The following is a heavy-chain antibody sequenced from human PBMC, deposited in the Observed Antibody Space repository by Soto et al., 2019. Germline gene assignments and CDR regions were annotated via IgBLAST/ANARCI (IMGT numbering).Heavy chain of an antibody. CDR2: IVPIIGTA. Sequence: GASVKVSCKASGGTFSRYAISWVRQAPGQGLEWMGGIVPIIGTANYAQNFQGRVTITADKSTSTAYMELSSLRSEDTAVYYWARTDAGGSQDFDYWGQGTLVTVSS. J-gene: IGHJ4*02. CDR3: ARTDAGGSQDFDY. D-gene: IGHD3-10*01. V-gene: IGHV1-69*06. CDR1: GGTFSRYA.